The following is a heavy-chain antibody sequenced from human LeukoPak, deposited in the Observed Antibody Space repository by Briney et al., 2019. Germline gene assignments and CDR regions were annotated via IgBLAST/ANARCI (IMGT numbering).Heavy chain of an antibody. CDR2: ISSSGSTI. Sequence: GGSLRLSCAASGFTFSDYYMSWIRQAPGKGLEWVSYISSSGSTIYYADSVKGRFTISRDNAKNSLYLQMNSLRAEDTAVYYCARDGDIVVVPAAMGVGAFDIWGQGTMVTVSS. J-gene: IGHJ3*02. CDR3: ARDGDIVVVPAAMGVGAFDI. V-gene: IGHV3-11*04. CDR1: GFTFSDYY. D-gene: IGHD2-2*01.